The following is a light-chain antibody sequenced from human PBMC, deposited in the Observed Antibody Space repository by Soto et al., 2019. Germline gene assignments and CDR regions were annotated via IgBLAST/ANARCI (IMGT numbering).Light chain of an antibody. Sequence: DIQMTQSPSFVSASVGDRVTITCRASQAVRTWLAWYQQKPGDAPKLLIYAASTLQSGVPSRFSGSGSGTDFTLTIRSLQPEDFATYYCQQANSFPRTLGGGTKVDIK. CDR3: QQANSFPRT. CDR1: QAVRTW. J-gene: IGKJ4*01. CDR2: AAS. V-gene: IGKV1-12*01.